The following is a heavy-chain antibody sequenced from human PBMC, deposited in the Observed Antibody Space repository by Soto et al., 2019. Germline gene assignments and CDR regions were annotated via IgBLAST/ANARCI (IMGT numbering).Heavy chain of an antibody. J-gene: IGHJ5*02. V-gene: IGHV3-23*01. Sequence: GGSLRLSCAASGFTFSSYAMSWVRQAPGKGLEWVSAISGSGGSTYYADSVKGRFTISRDNSKNTLYLQMNSLRAEDTAVYYCAKAAFLTTVTTASWFDPWGQGTLVTVSS. CDR3: AKAAFLTTVTTASWFDP. CDR1: GFTFSSYA. CDR2: ISGSGGST. D-gene: IGHD4-4*01.